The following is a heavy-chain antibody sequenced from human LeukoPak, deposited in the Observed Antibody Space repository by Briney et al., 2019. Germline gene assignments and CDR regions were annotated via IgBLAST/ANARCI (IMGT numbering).Heavy chain of an antibody. CDR3: ARDLWPPSPSEAFDS. J-gene: IGHJ4*02. V-gene: IGHV3-7*01. CDR2: IKQDGSEK. Sequence: PGGSLRLSCAASGCTFSSYWMSWVRQAPGKGLEWVANIKQDGSEKYYVDSVKGRFTISRDNAKNALYLQMNSLRAEDTAVYYCARDLWPPSPSEAFDSWGQRTLVTVS. CDR1: GCTFSSYW. D-gene: IGHD2-21*01.